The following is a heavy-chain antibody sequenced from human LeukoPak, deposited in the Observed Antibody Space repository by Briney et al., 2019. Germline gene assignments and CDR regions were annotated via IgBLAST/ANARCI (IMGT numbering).Heavy chain of an antibody. CDR1: GGSISSYY. CDR2: IYYSGST. D-gene: IGHD2-21*02. Sequence: PSETLSLTCTVSGGSISSYYWSWIRQPPGKGLEWIGYIYYSGSTNHNPSLKSRVTISVDTSKNQFSLKLSSVTAADTAVYYCARSYCGGDCYSAFDIWGQGTMVTVSS. V-gene: IGHV4-59*01. CDR3: ARSYCGGDCYSAFDI. J-gene: IGHJ3*02.